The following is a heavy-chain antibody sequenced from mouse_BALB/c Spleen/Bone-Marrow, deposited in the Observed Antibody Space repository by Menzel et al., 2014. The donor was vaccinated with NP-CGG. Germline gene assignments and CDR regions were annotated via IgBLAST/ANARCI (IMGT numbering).Heavy chain of an antibody. CDR3: ARGFLGYFDY. V-gene: IGHV1S137*01. Sequence: VKLVESGPELVRPGVSVKISCKGSGYTFTDYPMHWVEQSHAKSPEWIGVISIYSGNTNYNQNFKGKATMTVDKSSSTVYMELARLTSEDSAIYHCARGFLGYFDYWGQGTTLTVSS. J-gene: IGHJ2*01. CDR2: ISIYSGNT. CDR1: GYTFTDYP.